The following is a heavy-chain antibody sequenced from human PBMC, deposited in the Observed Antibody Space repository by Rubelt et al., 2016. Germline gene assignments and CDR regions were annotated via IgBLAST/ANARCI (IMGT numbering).Heavy chain of an antibody. CDR3: ASTLSGTGFDY. V-gene: IGHV4-39*01. J-gene: IGHJ4*02. Sequence: QVQLQESGPGLVKPSETLSLTCTVSGGSIHSNRYYWGWIRQPPGEGLEWIGSIYYSGGTYYNPSLESRATISVDTSKNQFSLRLSSVTAADTAVYSCASTLSGTGFDYWGQGTLVTVSS. CDR2: IYYSGGT. CDR1: GGSIHSNRYY. D-gene: IGHD6-13*01.